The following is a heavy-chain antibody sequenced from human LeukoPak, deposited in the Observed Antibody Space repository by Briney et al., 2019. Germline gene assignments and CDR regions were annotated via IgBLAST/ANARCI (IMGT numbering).Heavy chain of an antibody. J-gene: IGHJ4*02. V-gene: IGHV3-66*01. Sequence: GGSLRLSCAASGITVTSNYMSWVRQAPGKGLEWVSVIYSGDSTYYTGSVKGRFTISRDNSKNTLYLQMNSLRAEDTAVYFCAIRGSSYFDYWGQGTLVTVSS. CDR1: GITVTSNY. CDR2: IYSGDST. D-gene: IGHD6-6*01. CDR3: AIRGSSYFDY.